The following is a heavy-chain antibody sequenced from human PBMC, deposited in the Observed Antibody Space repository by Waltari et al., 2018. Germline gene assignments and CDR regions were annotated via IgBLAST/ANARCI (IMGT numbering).Heavy chain of an antibody. D-gene: IGHD6-6*01. Sequence: EVQLVESGGGLVKPGGSLRLSCAASGFTFSSYSMNWVRQAPGKGLEWVSSISSSISYIYYADSVKGRFTISRDNAKNSLYLQMNSLRAEDTAVYYCARVIVAARRPDAFDIWGQGTMVTVSS. V-gene: IGHV3-21*01. CDR3: ARVIVAARRPDAFDI. J-gene: IGHJ3*02. CDR1: GFTFSSYS. CDR2: ISSSISYI.